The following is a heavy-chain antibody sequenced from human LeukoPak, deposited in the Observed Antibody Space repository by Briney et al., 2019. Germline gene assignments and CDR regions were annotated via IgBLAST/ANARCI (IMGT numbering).Heavy chain of an antibody. CDR2: IYYSGST. CDR3: AREPVAGNQAYFDY. D-gene: IGHD6-19*01. V-gene: IGHV4-59*01. J-gene: IGHJ4*02. Sequence: PSETLSLTCTVSGGSISSYYWSWIRQPPGKGLEWIGYIYYSGSTNYNPSLKSRVTISVDTSKNQFSLKLSSVTAADTAVYYCAREPVAGNQAYFDYWGQGTLVTLSS. CDR1: GGSISSYY.